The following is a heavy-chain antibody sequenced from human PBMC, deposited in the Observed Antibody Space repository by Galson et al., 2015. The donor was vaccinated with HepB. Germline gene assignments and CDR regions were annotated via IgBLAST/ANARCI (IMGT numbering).Heavy chain of an antibody. CDR1: GFMFSSYW. Sequence: SLRLSCAASGFMFSSYWMHWVRQAPGKGLEWVSHINGDGNSTTYADSVKGRFTISRDNAMNVLYLQMKSLRPEDTAVYYCVRDTYYDYIWGTYELYSYYYGLDVWGQGTTVTVSS. V-gene: IGHV3-74*03. J-gene: IGHJ6*02. D-gene: IGHD3-16*01. CDR3: VRDTYYDYIWGTYELYSYYYGLDV. CDR2: INGDGNST.